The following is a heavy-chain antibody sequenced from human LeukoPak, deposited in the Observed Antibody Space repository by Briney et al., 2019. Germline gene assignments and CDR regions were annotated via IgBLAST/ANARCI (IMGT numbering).Heavy chain of an antibody. CDR2: ISGGGSTI. Sequence: PGGSLRLSCAASGFIFSSYEMNWVRQAPGKGLEWVSYISGGGSTIYYADSVKGRFTISRDNAKNSLYLRMNSLRAEDTAVYYCARDPHCSRTSCYLDYWGQGTLVTASS. V-gene: IGHV3-48*03. D-gene: IGHD2-2*01. CDR1: GFIFSSYE. J-gene: IGHJ4*02. CDR3: ARDPHCSRTSCYLDY.